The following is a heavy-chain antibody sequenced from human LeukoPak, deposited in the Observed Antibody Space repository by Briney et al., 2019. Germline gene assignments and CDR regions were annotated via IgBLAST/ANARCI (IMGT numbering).Heavy chain of an antibody. CDR3: ASVRRGFGESSKYYSYYYMDV. Sequence: KSGGSLRLSCAASGFTFSSYSMNWVRQAPGKGLEWIANIYYSGSTYYNPSLKSRVTISVDTSKNQLSLKLSAVTAADTAVYYCASVRRGFGESSKYYSYYYMDVWGNGTTVPIS. J-gene: IGHJ6*03. D-gene: IGHD3-10*01. V-gene: IGHV4-59*04. CDR1: GFTFSSYSMN. CDR2: IYYSGST.